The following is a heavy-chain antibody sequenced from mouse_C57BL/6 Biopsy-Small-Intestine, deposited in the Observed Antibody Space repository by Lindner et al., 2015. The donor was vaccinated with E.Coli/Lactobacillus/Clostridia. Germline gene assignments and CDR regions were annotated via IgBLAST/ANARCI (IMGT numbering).Heavy chain of an antibody. D-gene: IGHD1-1*01. CDR2: INPNYGTI. Sequence: VQLQESGPELVKPGASVKISCKASGYSFTDYNMNWVKQSNGKSLEWIGVINPNYGTISYNQKFKGKATLTVDQSSSTAYMQLNSLTSEDSAVYYCANYNYYGSSYDWYFDVWGTGTTVTVSS. V-gene: IGHV1-39*01. CDR3: ANYNYYGSSYDWYFDV. J-gene: IGHJ1*03. CDR1: GYSFTDYN.